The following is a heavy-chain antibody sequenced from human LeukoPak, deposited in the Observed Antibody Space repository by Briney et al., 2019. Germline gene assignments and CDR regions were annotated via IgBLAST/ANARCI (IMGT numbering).Heavy chain of an antibody. J-gene: IGHJ4*02. Sequence: GGSLRLSCEASGFIFSSYWMSWVRQAPGKGLEWVANMKQDGSDKYYAGSVKGRFTISRDNAKNSLDLQMNSLRVEDTAVYYCARTGAVCRGGSCYYSFDYWGQGTLVSVSS. CDR2: MKQDGSDK. V-gene: IGHV3-7*01. D-gene: IGHD2-15*01. CDR3: ARTGAVCRGGSCYYSFDY. CDR1: GFIFSSYW.